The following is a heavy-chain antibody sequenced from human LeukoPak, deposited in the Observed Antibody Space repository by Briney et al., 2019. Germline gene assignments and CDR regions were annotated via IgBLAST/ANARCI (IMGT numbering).Heavy chain of an antibody. CDR2: IYYSGGT. CDR1: GDSISSVGYY. V-gene: IGHV4-31*03. Sequence: PSQTLSLTCTVSGDSISSVGYYWSWIRQHPGKGLEWIGYIYYSGGTYYNPSLKSRVILSVDTSENQFSLKLSSVTAADTAVYYCARGGYCSGGSCYSIRWFDPWGQGTLVTVSS. CDR3: ARGGYCSGGSCYSIRWFDP. J-gene: IGHJ5*02. D-gene: IGHD2-15*01.